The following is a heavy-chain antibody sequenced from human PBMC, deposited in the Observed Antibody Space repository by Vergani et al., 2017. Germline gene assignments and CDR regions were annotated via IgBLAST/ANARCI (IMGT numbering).Heavy chain of an antibody. Sequence: QVQLVESGGGLVKPGGSLRLSCAASGFTFSDYYMSWIRQAPGKGLEWVSYISSSSSYKNYADSVKGRFTISSDHAKNSLYLQMNSLRAEDTAVYYCARGDGDRSTYYYYGMDVWGQGTTVTVSS. CDR1: GFTFSDYY. D-gene: IGHD4-17*01. CDR2: ISSSSSYK. V-gene: IGHV3-11*05. CDR3: ARGDGDRSTYYYYGMDV. J-gene: IGHJ6*02.